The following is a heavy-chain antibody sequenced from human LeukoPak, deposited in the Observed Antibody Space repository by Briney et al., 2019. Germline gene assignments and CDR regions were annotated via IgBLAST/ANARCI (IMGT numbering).Heavy chain of an antibody. Sequence: GASVKVSCKASGYTFTGYYMHWVRQAPGQGLEWMGWINPNSGGTNYAQKFQGRVTMTRDTSISTAYMELSRLRSDDTAVYYCARALGVEYSSIADYWGQGTLVTVSS. J-gene: IGHJ4*02. V-gene: IGHV1-2*02. CDR3: ARALGVEYSSIADY. CDR1: GYTFTGYY. D-gene: IGHD6-6*01. CDR2: INPNSGGT.